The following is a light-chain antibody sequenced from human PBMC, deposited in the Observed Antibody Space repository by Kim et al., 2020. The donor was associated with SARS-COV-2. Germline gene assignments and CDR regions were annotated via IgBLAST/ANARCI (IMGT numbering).Light chain of an antibody. CDR3: QAWDSSWV. V-gene: IGLV3-1*01. CDR2: QDS. CDR1: KLGDKY. J-gene: IGLJ3*02. Sequence: VSVSPGQTASFTCSGDKLGDKYACWYQQKPGQSPVLVIYQDSKRPSGIPERFSGSNSGNTATLTISGTQAMDEADYYCQAWDSSWVFGGGTQLTVL.